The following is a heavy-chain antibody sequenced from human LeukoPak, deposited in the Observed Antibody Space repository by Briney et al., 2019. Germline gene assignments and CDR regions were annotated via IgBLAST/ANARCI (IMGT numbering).Heavy chain of an antibody. Sequence: GRSLRLSCAASGFTFSSYAMHWVRQAPGKGLEWVAVISYDGSNKFYADSVKGRFTISRDNSKNTLYLQMNSLRAEDTAVYYCAEETAQQLADWGQGTLVTVSS. V-gene: IGHV3-30*18. CDR2: ISYDGSNK. CDR1: GFTFSSYA. D-gene: IGHD6-13*01. CDR3: AEETAQQLAD. J-gene: IGHJ4*02.